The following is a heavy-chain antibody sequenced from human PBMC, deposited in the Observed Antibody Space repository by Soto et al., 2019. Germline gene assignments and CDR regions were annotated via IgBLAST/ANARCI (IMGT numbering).Heavy chain of an antibody. CDR1: GFTFNGYS. CDR2: ISGSGGST. D-gene: IGHD6-13*01. J-gene: IGHJ4*02. CDR3: AKDRYSSSWYFSWYFDY. Sequence: GGSLRLSCAASGFTFNGYSMNWVRQAPGEGLEWVSDISGSGGSTYYADSVKGRFTISRDNSKNTLYLQMNSLRAEDTAVYYCAKDRYSSSWYFSWYFDYWGQGTLVTVSS. V-gene: IGHV3-23*01.